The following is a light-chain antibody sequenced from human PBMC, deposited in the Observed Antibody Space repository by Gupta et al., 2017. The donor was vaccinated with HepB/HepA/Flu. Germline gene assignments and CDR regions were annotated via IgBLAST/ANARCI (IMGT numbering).Light chain of an antibody. CDR3: HQAYSFPIA. V-gene: IGKV1-12*01. J-gene: IGKJ5*01. Sequence: DVHMTQSPSSVSASVGDRVTITCRASESISNWLAWYQQKPGKAPNLLIYSASSLQSGVPSRFSGSGSGTDFTLTIIGLQPEDFATYYCHQAYSFPIAFGQGTRLDI. CDR1: ESISNW. CDR2: SAS.